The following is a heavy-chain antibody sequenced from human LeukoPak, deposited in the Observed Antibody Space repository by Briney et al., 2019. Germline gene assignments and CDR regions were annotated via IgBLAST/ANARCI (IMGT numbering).Heavy chain of an antibody. CDR2: INPSSGGT. Sequence: GASVKVSCKASGYTFTRHYMNWVRQAPGQGLEWMGKINPSSGGTGYAQKFQGRVTMTRDTSTSTVYMELTSLRSADTAVYYCARVDGYSRWYFDLWGRGTLVTVSS. D-gene: IGHD3-22*01. V-gene: IGHV1-46*01. J-gene: IGHJ2*01. CDR1: GYTFTRHY. CDR3: ARVDGYSRWYFDL.